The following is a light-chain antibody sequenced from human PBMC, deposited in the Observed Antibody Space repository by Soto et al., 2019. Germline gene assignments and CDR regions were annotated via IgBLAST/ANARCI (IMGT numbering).Light chain of an antibody. CDR2: NSN. Sequence: QSALSQPPSASGTPGQTVIISCSGSRSDIGSNFVNWYQHLPGTAPKLLIYNSNQRPSGVPDRFSGSKSGTSASLAISGLXSEDEADYYCAAWDDSLTGPVFGTGTKVTVL. CDR1: RSDIGSNF. V-gene: IGLV1-44*01. CDR3: AAWDDSLTGPV. J-gene: IGLJ1*01.